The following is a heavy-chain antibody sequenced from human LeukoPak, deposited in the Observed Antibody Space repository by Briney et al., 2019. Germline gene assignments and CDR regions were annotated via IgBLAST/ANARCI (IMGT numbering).Heavy chain of an antibody. CDR1: GFTFSSYA. J-gene: IGHJ4*02. V-gene: IGHV3-23*01. CDR2: ISGSGGST. CDR3: AKTSYDSSAYYYFDY. D-gene: IGHD3-22*01. Sequence: GGSLRLSCAASGFTFSSYAMSWVRQAPGKGLEWVSAISGSGGSTYYADSVKGRFTISRDNSKNTLYLQMNSLRAEDTAVYYCAKTSYDSSAYYYFDYWGQGTLVTVSS.